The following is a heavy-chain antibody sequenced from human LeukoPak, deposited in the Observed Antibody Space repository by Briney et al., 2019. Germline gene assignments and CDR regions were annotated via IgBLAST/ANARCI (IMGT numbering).Heavy chain of an antibody. D-gene: IGHD6-19*01. CDR2: INHSGST. Sequence: SETLSLTCTVSGYSISSGYYWGWIRQPPGKGLEWIGEINHSGSTNYNPSLKSRVTISVDTSKNQFPLKLSSVTAADTAVYYCARHRRRIAVAGIDYWGQGTLVTVSS. CDR1: GYSISSGYY. J-gene: IGHJ4*02. CDR3: ARHRRRIAVAGIDY. V-gene: IGHV4-38-2*02.